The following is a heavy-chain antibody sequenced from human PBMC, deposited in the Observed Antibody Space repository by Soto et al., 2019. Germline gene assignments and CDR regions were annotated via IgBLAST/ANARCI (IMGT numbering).Heavy chain of an antibody. Sequence: QVQLQESGPGLVKPSQTLSLTCTVSGGSITSGGYCWTWIRQHPVKGLEWMGHIYYSGSTSYNPSLQSRITISIDTSNHQFSLKLTSVTAADTAVYYCARDGDYFGSGSPPLLSKWGQGTLVTVSS. J-gene: IGHJ4*02. CDR3: ARDGDYFGSGSPPLLSK. V-gene: IGHV4-31*03. CDR1: GGSITSGGYC. D-gene: IGHD3-10*01. CDR2: IYYSGST.